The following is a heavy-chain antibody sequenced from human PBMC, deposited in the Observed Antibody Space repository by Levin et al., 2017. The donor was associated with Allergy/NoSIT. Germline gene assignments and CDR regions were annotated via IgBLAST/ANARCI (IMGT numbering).Heavy chain of an antibody. CDR1: GFTFSSHG. CDR3: AKEYGSDWPYWYYFDC. Sequence: GESLKISCAASGFTFSSHGMSWVRQVPGGGLEWLSVISGSGDRTDYEASVKGRFTISRDNSKSTLYLDMVSLRAEDTAVYYGAKEYGSDWPYWYYFDCWGQGALVTVSS. J-gene: IGHJ4*02. CDR2: ISGSGDRT. V-gene: IGHV3-23*01. D-gene: IGHD6-19*01.